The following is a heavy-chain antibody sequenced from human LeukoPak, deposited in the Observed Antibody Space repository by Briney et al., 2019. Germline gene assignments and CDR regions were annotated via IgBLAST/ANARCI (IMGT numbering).Heavy chain of an antibody. Sequence: GGSLRLPCAASGFTFSTHSMNWVRQAPGKGLEWVSSIGGSSTSIYYADSVKGRFTISRDNAKNSLFLQMNSLRAEDTAVYYCARETSEAFDYWGRGTLVTVSS. V-gene: IGHV3-21*01. CDR3: ARETSEAFDY. J-gene: IGHJ4*02. D-gene: IGHD1-14*01. CDR2: IGGSSTSI. CDR1: GFTFSTHS.